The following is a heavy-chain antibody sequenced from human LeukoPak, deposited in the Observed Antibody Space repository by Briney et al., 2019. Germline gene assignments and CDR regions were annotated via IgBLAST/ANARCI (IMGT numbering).Heavy chain of an antibody. CDR2: ISGSGGST. V-gene: IGHV3-23*01. Sequence: PGGSLRLSCAASGFTFSSYAMSWVRQAPGKGLEWVSAISGSGGSTYYADSVKGWFTISRDNSKNTLYLQMNSLRAEDTAVYYCARDHVKVGSYTYWGQGTLVTVSS. D-gene: IGHD1-26*01. CDR3: ARDHVKVGSYTY. CDR1: GFTFSSYA. J-gene: IGHJ4*02.